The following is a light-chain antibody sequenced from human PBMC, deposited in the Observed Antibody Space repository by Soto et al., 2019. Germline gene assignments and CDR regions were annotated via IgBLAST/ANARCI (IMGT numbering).Light chain of an antibody. V-gene: IGLV2-14*01. CDR2: EVS. J-gene: IGLJ1*01. CDR3: SSYTSSSTLV. CDR1: SSDVGGYNH. Sequence: QSALTQPASVSGSPGQSITISCTGTSSDVGGYNHVSWYQQHPGKAPKLMICEVSNRPAGVSNLFSGTKSGNTASLTISGLKAEDEADYYCSSYTSSSTLVFGTGTKLNVL.